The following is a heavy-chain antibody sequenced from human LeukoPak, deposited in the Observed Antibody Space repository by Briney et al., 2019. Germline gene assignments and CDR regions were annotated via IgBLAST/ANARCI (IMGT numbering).Heavy chain of an antibody. Sequence: PSETLSLTCAVYGGSFSAYYWSWIRQPPGKGLEWIGEINHSGSTNYNPSLKSRVTISVDTSINQFSLKLSSVTAADTAVYYCARLKTYSSSSSLDYWGQGTLVTVSS. V-gene: IGHV4-34*01. CDR1: GGSFSAYY. CDR2: INHSGST. D-gene: IGHD6-6*01. J-gene: IGHJ4*02. CDR3: ARLKTYSSSSSLDY.